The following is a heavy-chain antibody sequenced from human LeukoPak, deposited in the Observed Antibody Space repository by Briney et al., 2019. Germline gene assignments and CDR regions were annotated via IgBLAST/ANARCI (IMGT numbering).Heavy chain of an antibody. D-gene: IGHD7-27*01. CDR1: EFTFSDYW. V-gene: IGHV3-7*01. CDR3: ATYKNWVAGDV. CDR2: IKEDGSEK. Sequence: GSLRLSCAASEFTFSDYWMSWVRQTPGKEPEWVANIKEDGSEKYYVDSVKGRFTVSRDNAKNSLFLQMNSLRVEDTAVYYCATYKNWVAGDVWGQGTTVSVSS. J-gene: IGHJ6*02.